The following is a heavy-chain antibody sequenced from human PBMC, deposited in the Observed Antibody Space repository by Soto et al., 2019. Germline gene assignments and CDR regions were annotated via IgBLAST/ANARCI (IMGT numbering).Heavy chain of an antibody. D-gene: IGHD6-19*01. CDR2: INAGNGNT. J-gene: IGHJ4*02. CDR3: ARAVAVAADFDY. CDR1: GYTFTSYA. V-gene: IGHV1-3*01. Sequence: ASVKVSCKASGYTFTSYAMHWVRQAPGQRLEWMGWINAGNGNTKYSQKFQGRITITRDTSASTAYMELSSLRSEDTAVYYCARAVAVAADFDYWGQGTLVTVSS.